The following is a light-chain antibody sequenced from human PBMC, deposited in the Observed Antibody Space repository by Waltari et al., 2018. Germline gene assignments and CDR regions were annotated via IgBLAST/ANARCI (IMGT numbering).Light chain of an antibody. CDR2: NNN. V-gene: IGLV1-44*01. CDR3: AAWDDSLDAYVV. Sequence: QSVLTQPPSASGTPGQKVTISCSGTFSNIGNNAVNWYQQVPGMAPKLLIYNNNIQVPGVPDRFCGAKFGTSASLAISGLQSGDEAVYYCAAWDDSLDAYVVFGGGTKVTVL. J-gene: IGLJ2*01. CDR1: FSNIGNNA.